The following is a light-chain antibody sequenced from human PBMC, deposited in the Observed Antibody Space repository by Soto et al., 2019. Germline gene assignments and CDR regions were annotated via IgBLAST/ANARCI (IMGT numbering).Light chain of an antibody. J-gene: IGKJ3*01. V-gene: IGKV3-15*01. CDR3: QQYHDWPPLT. Sequence: EVLMTHSPGTLSLSAGERATVSCRASQSISSDLAGYQQKPGQAPRLLIYGASTRATDIPARFSGGGSGTEFTLTFSRLQSEDSAIYYCQQYHDWPPLTFGPGTKVHIK. CDR2: GAS. CDR1: QSISSD.